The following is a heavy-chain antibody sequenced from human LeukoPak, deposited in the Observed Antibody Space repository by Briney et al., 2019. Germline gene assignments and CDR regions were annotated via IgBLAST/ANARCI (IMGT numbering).Heavy chain of an antibody. CDR3: ARGRKYYYDSSGYYELDY. CDR1: GGSISGYY. J-gene: IGHJ4*02. Sequence: SETLSLTCTVSGGSISGYYWSWIRQHPGKGLEWIGYIYYSGSTYYNPSLKSRVTISVDTSKNQFSLKLSSVTAADTAVYYCARGRKYYYDSSGYYELDYWGQGTLVTVSS. CDR2: IYYSGST. D-gene: IGHD3-22*01. V-gene: IGHV4-31*03.